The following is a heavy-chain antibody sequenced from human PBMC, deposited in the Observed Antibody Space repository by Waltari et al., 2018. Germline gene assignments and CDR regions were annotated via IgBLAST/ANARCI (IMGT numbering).Heavy chain of an antibody. Sequence: EVQLVESGGGLVKPGGSLRLSCAASGFTFSSYSMNWVRQAPGKGLEWVSSISSSSSYIYYADSVKGRFTISRDNAKNSLYLQMNSLRAEDMALYYCAKGGVGANISPFDYWGQGTLVTVSS. CDR1: GFTFSSYS. CDR3: AKGGVGANISPFDY. D-gene: IGHD1-26*01. V-gene: IGHV3-21*04. CDR2: ISSSSSYI. J-gene: IGHJ4*02.